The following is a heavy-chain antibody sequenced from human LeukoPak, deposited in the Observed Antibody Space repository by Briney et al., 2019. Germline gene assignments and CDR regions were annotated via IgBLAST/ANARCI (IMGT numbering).Heavy chain of an antibody. Sequence: PGSSLRLSCAASGFTFSSDAVDRVRQAPGKGLEWVVVISYDGSNKYYADSVKGRFTISRDNSKNTLYLQMNSLRAEDTAGYYCARADYDAWGRGTLVTVSS. V-gene: IGHV3-30-3*01. CDR3: ARADYDA. CDR2: ISYDGSNK. J-gene: IGHJ5*02. D-gene: IGHD3-3*01. CDR1: GFTFSSDA.